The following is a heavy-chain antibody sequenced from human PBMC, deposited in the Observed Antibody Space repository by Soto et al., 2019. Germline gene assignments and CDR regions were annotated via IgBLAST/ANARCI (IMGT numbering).Heavy chain of an antibody. CDR3: AYGLRAPYYLHY. D-gene: IGHD3-10*01. J-gene: IGHJ4*01. CDR2: IHYGGSP. CDR1: GSSISSSGYY. Sequence: PSETLSLTCTVSGSSISSSGYYWSWVRQHPGKGLEWIGYIHYGGSPYYSPSLKSRTSISVDTSTNQFSLTLTSVTPADTAVYYCAYGLRAPYYLHYWGQGTLVTV. V-gene: IGHV4-31*03.